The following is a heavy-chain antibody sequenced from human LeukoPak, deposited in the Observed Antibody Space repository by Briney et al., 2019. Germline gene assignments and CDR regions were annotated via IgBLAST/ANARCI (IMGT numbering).Heavy chain of an antibody. Sequence: GGSLRLSCAASGFTFSSYSMNWVRQAPGKGLGWVSSISSSSSYIYYADSVKGRFTISRDNAKNSLYLQMNSLRAEDTAVYYCARDVTMVRGVSLWGQGTLVTVSS. J-gene: IGHJ4*02. CDR2: ISSSSSYI. D-gene: IGHD3-10*01. CDR1: GFTFSSYS. CDR3: ARDVTMVRGVSL. V-gene: IGHV3-21*01.